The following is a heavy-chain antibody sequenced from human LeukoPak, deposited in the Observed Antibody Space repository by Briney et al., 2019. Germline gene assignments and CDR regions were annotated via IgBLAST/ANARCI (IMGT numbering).Heavy chain of an antibody. J-gene: IGHJ4*02. CDR3: ARDTLSGYYFDY. Sequence: GGSLRLSCAASGFTFSSYWMHWVRQAPGKGLVWVSRINSDGSSTSYADSVKGRFTSSRDNAKNTLYLQMNSLRAEDTAVYYCARDTLSGYYFDYWGQGTLVTVSS. CDR2: INSDGSST. V-gene: IGHV3-74*01. D-gene: IGHD5-12*01. CDR1: GFTFSSYW.